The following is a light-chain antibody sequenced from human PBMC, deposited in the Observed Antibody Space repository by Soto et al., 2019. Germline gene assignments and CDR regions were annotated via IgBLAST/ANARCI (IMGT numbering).Light chain of an antibody. CDR3: QQYNNWPPDRT. J-gene: IGKJ1*01. CDR1: QRVGSN. CDR2: GAS. V-gene: IGKV3-15*01. Sequence: EIVMTQSPATLSVSPGERATLSCRARQRVGSNLAWYQQKPGQAPRLLNYGASTRATGIPARFSGSGSGTEFTLTISSLQSEDFAIYFCQQYNNWPPDRTFGQGTKVEIK.